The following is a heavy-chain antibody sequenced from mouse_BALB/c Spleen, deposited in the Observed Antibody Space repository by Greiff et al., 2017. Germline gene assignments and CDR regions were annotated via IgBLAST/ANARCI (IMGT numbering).Heavy chain of an antibody. Sequence: LQQPGAELVKPGASVKMSCKASGYTFTSYNMHWVKQTPGQGLEWIGAIYPGNGDTSYNQKFKGKATLTADKSSSTAYMQLSSLTSEDSAVYYCARLSGYAMDYWGQGTSVTVSS. CDR3: ARLSGYAMDY. CDR1: GYTFTSYN. J-gene: IGHJ4*01. D-gene: IGHD1-3*01. V-gene: IGHV1-12*01. CDR2: IYPGNGDT.